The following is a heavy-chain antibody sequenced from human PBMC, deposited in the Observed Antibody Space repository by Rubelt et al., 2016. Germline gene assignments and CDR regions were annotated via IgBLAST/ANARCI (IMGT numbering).Heavy chain of an antibody. V-gene: IGHV3-7*05. CDR3: ARHSSGYYYCPDY. D-gene: IGHD3-22*01. Sequence: EVQLVESGGGLVQPGGSLRLSCAASGFTFSSYWMSWVRQAPGKGLEWVANIKQDGSEKYYVDSVKGRFTISRDNANNSRYRQRNSLGAEDTAVYYCARHSSGYYYCPDYWGQGTLVTVSS. CDR1: GFTFSSYW. J-gene: IGHJ4*02. CDR2: IKQDGSEK.